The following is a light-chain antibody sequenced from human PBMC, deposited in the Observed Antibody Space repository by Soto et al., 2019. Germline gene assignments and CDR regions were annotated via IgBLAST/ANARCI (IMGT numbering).Light chain of an antibody. CDR3: QQYNSYPS. CDR1: QSISSW. CDR2: DAS. Sequence: DIPMTQSPSTLSASVGDRVTITCRASQSISSWLAWYQQKPGKAPKLLIYDASSLESGVPSRFSGSGSGTEFPLTDSSRHPGDFATYYFQQYNSYPSFGPGTKVDIK. J-gene: IGKJ3*01. V-gene: IGKV1-5*01.